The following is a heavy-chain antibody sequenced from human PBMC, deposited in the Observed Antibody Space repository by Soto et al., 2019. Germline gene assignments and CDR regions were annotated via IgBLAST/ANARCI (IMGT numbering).Heavy chain of an antibody. J-gene: IGHJ6*02. V-gene: IGHV1-18*01. CDR2: ISPYNGRT. CDR1: GYSFTSYG. D-gene: IGHD5-18*01. CDR3: GRGRTDSYAMDV. Sequence: QVHLVQSGSDVEKPGASVKVSCKASGYSFTSYGIGWVRQVPGQGPEWMGWISPYNGRTNYAQSVKGRVVMTTDISSNTVYLELRSLRSDDSAIYYCGRGRTDSYAMDVWGQGTTVTVS.